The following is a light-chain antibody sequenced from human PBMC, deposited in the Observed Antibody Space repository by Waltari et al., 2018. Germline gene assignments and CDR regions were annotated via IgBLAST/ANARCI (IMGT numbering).Light chain of an antibody. CDR2: EVT. CDR3: HSYTGSRTYV. V-gene: IGLV2-14*01. CDR1: TNDVGGYKF. J-gene: IGLJ1*01. Sequence: QSALTQSASVSGSPGQSITIFCTGTTNDVGGYKFVSWYQHHPGKAPKLIIYEVTKRPSGVSTRFSGSKSGNTASLTISGLQAEDEADYYCHSYTGSRTYVFGTGTKVTVL.